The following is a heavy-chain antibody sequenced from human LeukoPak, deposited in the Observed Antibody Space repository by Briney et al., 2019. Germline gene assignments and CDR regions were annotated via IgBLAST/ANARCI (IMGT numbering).Heavy chain of an antibody. CDR1: GFIFNNYW. CDR3: ARAERWDTSIDY. D-gene: IGHD1-26*01. CDR2: IKQDGSEK. Sequence: GGSLRLSCAASGFIFNNYWVTWARQAPGKGLEWVAHIKQDGSEKNYVDSVKGRFTISRDNAKNSLYLQMNSLRAEDSAVYYCARAERWDTSIDYWGQGTLVTVSS. J-gene: IGHJ4*02. V-gene: IGHV3-7*04.